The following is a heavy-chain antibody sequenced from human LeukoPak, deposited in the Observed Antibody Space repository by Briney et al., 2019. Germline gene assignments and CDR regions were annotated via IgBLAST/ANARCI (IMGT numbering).Heavy chain of an antibody. V-gene: IGHV4-59*08. J-gene: IGHJ6*02. CDR3: ARHFYGSGSYRAFGMDV. Sequence: PSETVSLTCTVSGGSISSYYWSWIRQPPGKGLEWIGYIYSSGSTNYNPSLKSRVTISVATSKNQFSLKVSSVTAADTAVYYCARHFYGSGSYRAFGMDVWGQGTTVTVSS. D-gene: IGHD3-10*01. CDR2: IYSSGST. CDR1: GGSISSYY.